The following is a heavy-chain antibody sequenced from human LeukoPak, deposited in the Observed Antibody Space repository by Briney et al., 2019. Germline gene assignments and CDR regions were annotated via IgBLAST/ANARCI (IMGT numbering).Heavy chain of an antibody. D-gene: IGHD5-24*01. V-gene: IGHV4-59*01. CDR1: GGSISSYY. J-gene: IGHJ4*02. CDR2: IYYSGST. CDR3: ARGDNGYNYYFDY. Sequence: SETLSLTCTVSGGSISSYYWSWIRQPPGKGLEWIGYIYYSGSTNYNPSLKRRVTISVDTSKNQFSLKLSSVTAADTAVYYCARGDNGYNYYFDYWGQGTLVTVSS.